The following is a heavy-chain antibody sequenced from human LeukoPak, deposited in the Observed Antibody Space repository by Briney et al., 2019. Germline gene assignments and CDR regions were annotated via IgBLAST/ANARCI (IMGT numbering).Heavy chain of an antibody. CDR1: GFTFSSYW. V-gene: IGHV3-7*01. Sequence: GGSLRLSCAASGFTFSSYWMSWVRQAPGKGLEWVANIKQDGSEKYYVDSVKGRFTISRDNAKNSLYLQMNSLRAEDTAVYYCARFIVGAKTGIDYWGQGTLVTVSS. CDR2: IKQDGSEK. D-gene: IGHD1-26*01. J-gene: IGHJ4*02. CDR3: ARFIVGAKTGIDY.